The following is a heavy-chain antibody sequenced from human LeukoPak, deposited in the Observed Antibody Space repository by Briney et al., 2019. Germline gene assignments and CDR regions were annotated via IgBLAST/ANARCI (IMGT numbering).Heavy chain of an antibody. Sequence: PSETLSLTCTVSGGSISSYYWSWIRQPPGKGLEWIGSIYYTGSTYYNPSLRSRVTMSVDTSRNQFSLKLSSVTAADTAVYYCARGEYSSSSGAFDIWGQGTMVTVSS. CDR1: GGSISSYY. CDR3: ARGEYSSSSGAFDI. D-gene: IGHD6-6*01. J-gene: IGHJ3*02. CDR2: IYYTGST. V-gene: IGHV4-59*12.